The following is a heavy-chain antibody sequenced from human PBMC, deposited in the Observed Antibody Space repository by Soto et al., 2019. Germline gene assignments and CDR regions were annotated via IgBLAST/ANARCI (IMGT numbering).Heavy chain of an antibody. J-gene: IGHJ4*02. V-gene: IGHV4-34*01. CDR3: AREKITTLFDY. CDR1: GGSFSGYY. D-gene: IGHD3-22*01. CDR2: IEHSGST. Sequence: PSETLSLTCAVYGGSFSGYYWTWIRQPPGTGLEWIGEIEHSGSTNYNPSLKSRVTISVDTSKNQFSLKLTSVTAADTAVYYCAREKITTLFDYWSQGALVTVS.